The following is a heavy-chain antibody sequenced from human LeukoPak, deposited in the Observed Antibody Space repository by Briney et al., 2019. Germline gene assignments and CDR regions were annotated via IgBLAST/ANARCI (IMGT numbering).Heavy chain of an antibody. Sequence: PSETLSLTCAVYGGSFSGYYWSWLRQPPGKGLEWIGEMNHSGSTNYNPSLKSRVTISVDTSKNQFSLKLSSVTAADTAVYYCARDQQVATTYYYYYMDVWGKGTTVTISS. CDR1: GGSFSGYY. D-gene: IGHD5-12*01. CDR3: ARDQQVATTYYYYYMDV. J-gene: IGHJ6*03. V-gene: IGHV4-34*01. CDR2: MNHSGST.